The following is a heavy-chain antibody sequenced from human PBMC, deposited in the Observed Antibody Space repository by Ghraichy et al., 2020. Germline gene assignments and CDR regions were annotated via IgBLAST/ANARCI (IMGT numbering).Heavy chain of an antibody. CDR1: GFTFSSYW. D-gene: IGHD6-19*01. Sequence: GGSLRLSCAASGFTFSSYWMSWVRQAPGKGLEWVANIKQDGSEKYYVDSVKGRFTISRDNAKNSLYLQMNSLRAEETAVYYCARVLTSGWYPFGYWGQGTLVTVSS. CDR2: IKQDGSEK. CDR3: ARVLTSGWYPFGY. J-gene: IGHJ4*02. V-gene: IGHV3-7*01.